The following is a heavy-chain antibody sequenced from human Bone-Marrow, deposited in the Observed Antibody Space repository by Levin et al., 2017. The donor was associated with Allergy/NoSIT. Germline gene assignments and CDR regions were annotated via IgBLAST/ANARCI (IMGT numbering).Heavy chain of an antibody. J-gene: IGHJ3*02. Sequence: ASVPVSFPSSLYTLTFYYMHWVRQAPGQGLAWLAWFNPHNGDTHYAQKFQGRVTLTRDTSISTAYMDLSRLKSDDSAVYFCARETKLTDAFDIWGQGTMVIVSS. D-gene: IGHD3-10*01. CDR1: LYTLTFYY. CDR2: FNPHNGDT. V-gene: IGHV1-2*02. CDR3: ARETKLTDAFDI.